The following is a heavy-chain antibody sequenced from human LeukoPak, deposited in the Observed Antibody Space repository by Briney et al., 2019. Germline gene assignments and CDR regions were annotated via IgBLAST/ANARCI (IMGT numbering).Heavy chain of an antibody. CDR1: GFTFNRYW. V-gene: IGHV3-7*04. CDR2: IKQDGSAK. D-gene: IGHD5-12*01. Sequence: GGSLRLSCAASGFTFNRYWMSWVRQAPGKELQWVANIKQDGSAKYYVDSVKGRFTISRDNAKNSLYLQMNSLRAEDTAVYYCARAEPSGYVYGAFDYWGKGPLVTFSS. J-gene: IGHJ4*02. CDR3: ARAEPSGYVYGAFDY.